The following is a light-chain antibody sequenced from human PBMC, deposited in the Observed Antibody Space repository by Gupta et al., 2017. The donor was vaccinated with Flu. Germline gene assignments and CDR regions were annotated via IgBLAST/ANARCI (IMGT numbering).Light chain of an antibody. J-gene: IGKJ5*01. CDR1: QGISSY. V-gene: IGKV1-9*01. CDR3: QQYYSYPLT. Sequence: PSFLSASVGDRVTITCRASQGISSYLAWYQQKPGKAPELLIYGASTLQSGVPSRFRGSGSGTEFTLTISSLQPEDFATYYCQQYYSYPLTFGQGTQVEIK. CDR2: GAS.